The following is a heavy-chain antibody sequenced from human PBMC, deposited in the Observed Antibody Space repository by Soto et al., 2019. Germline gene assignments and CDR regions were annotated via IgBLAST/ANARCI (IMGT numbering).Heavy chain of an antibody. CDR3: AGGACGSGYSMHG. CDR2: IYWHDDK. V-gene: IGHV2-5*01. CDR1: GFSISTRGVG. J-gene: IGHJ6*01. D-gene: IGHD3-10*01. Sequence: QITLKESGPSLVKPTQTLTLTCTFSGFSISTRGVGVGWVRQPPRKALECLALIYWHDDKLYSPSLKTRLTSTTDASKHHALITTTTTAPVDTATYYRAGGACGSGYSMHGRGQG.